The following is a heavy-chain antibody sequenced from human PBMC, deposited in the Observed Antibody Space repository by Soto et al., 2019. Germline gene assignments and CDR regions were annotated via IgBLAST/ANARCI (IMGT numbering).Heavy chain of an antibody. V-gene: IGHV1-18*01. CDR3: ARLRDDFWSGSRYGMDV. CDR1: GYTFTSYG. J-gene: IGHJ6*02. Sequence: ASVKLSWKASGYTFTSYGISWVQQAPGQGLEWMGWISAYNGNTNYAQKLQGRVTMTTDTSTSTAYMELRSLRSDDTAVYYCARLRDDFWSGSRYGMDVWGQGTTVTVSS. CDR2: ISAYNGNT. D-gene: IGHD3-3*01.